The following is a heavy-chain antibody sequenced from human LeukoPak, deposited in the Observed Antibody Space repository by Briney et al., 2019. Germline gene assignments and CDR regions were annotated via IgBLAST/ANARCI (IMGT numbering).Heavy chain of an antibody. J-gene: IGHJ2*01. CDR2: MSPNTGNT. Sequence: ASIKVSCKASGYTFTNYDINWVRQTTGQGLEWMGWMSPNTGNTGYGQKFQGRITMTRNTSISTAYMELSSLTSDDTAVYFCARGGVRDSSGWSNWYLDLWGRGTLVTVSS. CDR1: GYTFTNYD. V-gene: IGHV1-8*01. CDR3: ARGGVRDSSGWSNWYLDL. D-gene: IGHD3-22*01.